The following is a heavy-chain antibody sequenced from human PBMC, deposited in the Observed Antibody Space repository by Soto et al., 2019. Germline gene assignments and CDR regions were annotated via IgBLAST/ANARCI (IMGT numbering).Heavy chain of an antibody. J-gene: IGHJ4*02. V-gene: IGHV3-30*18. CDR2: ISRDENNK. D-gene: IGHD3-22*01. CDR3: AKDAEDSSGYYPDY. Sequence: PVGSLRLSCAASGFTFNNYGMHWLRQAPGKGLEWVSVISRDENNKYYIDSVKGRFTISRDNSENTLFLQMNSLRAEDTAVYYCAKDAEDSSGYYPDYWGQGTLVTVSS. CDR1: GFTFNNYG.